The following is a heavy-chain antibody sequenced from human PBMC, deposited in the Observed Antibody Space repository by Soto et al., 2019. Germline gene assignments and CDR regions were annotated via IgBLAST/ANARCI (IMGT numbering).Heavy chain of an antibody. D-gene: IGHD3-3*01. J-gene: IGHJ3*02. CDR3: ARDIPRFCSGYQPDAFDI. Sequence: ASVKVSCKASGYTFTSYGISWVRQAPGQGLEWMGWISGYNGKTNYAQKVQDRVTMTTDTSTSTAYMELRSLRSDDTAVYYCARDIPRFCSGYQPDAFDIWGQGTMVPVSS. V-gene: IGHV1-18*01. CDR1: GYTFTSYG. CDR2: ISGYNGKT.